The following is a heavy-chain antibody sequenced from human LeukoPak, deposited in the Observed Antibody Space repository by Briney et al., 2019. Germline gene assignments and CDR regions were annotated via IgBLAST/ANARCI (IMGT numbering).Heavy chain of an antibody. CDR3: ARGGYYYEHYFDY. Sequence: PSETLSLTCTVSGGSISSYYWSWIRQPPGKGLEWIGYIYYSGSTNYNPSLKSRVTISVDTSKNQFSLKLSSVTAADTAVYYCARGGYYYEHYFDYWGQGTLVTVSS. CDR2: IYYSGST. V-gene: IGHV4-59*12. D-gene: IGHD3-22*01. J-gene: IGHJ4*02. CDR1: GGSISSYY.